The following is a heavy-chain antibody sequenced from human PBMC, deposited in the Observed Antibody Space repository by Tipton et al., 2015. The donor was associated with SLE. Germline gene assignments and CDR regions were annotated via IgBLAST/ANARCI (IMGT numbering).Heavy chain of an antibody. CDR1: GGSISGNY. D-gene: IGHD3-3*01. CDR2: IDQIGSA. J-gene: IGHJ3*01. Sequence: TLSLTCIVSGGSISGNYWSWIRQPPGKRLEWIGYIDQIGSANYNPSPQSRDTLSVGKSTTQFSLKLTSVTAADSAIYYCARHAYDFWGGYYRHVFDVGGQGTIITVSS. V-gene: IGHV4-59*08. CDR3: ARHAYDFWGGYYRHVFDV.